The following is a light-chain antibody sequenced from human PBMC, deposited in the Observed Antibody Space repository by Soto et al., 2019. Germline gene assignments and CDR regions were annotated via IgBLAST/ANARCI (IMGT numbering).Light chain of an antibody. Sequence: QSVLTQPPSVSGAPGQRVTISCTGSSSNIGAGYDVHWYQRLPGTAPKLLIYGNSNRPSGVPDRFSGSKSGTSASLAITGLQAEDDADYYCQSYDSSLSGYVFGTGTKLTVL. CDR3: QSYDSSLSGYV. J-gene: IGLJ1*01. CDR2: GNS. CDR1: SSNIGAGYD. V-gene: IGLV1-40*01.